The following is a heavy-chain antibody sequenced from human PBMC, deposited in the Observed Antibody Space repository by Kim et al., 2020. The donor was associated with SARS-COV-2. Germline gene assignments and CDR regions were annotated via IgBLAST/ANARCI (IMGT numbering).Heavy chain of an antibody. CDR3: ARLLGGTTTEMLG. D-gene: IGHD1-1*01. Sequence: GGSLRLSCAASGFTFSSYWMSWVRQAPGKGLEWVANIKHDGIEKYFVDSVKGRFTVSRDNAKNSLFLQMNSLRAEDTAVYYCARLLGGTTTEMLGWGQGALVTVSS. CDR1: GFTFSSYW. V-gene: IGHV3-7*03. CDR2: IKHDGIEK. J-gene: IGHJ4*02.